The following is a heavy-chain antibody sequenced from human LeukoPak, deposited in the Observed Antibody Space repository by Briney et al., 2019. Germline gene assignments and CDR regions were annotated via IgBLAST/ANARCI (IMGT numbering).Heavy chain of an antibody. V-gene: IGHV3-48*01. CDR2: ISSSSTTI. CDR3: ARDRHRYHYDGSGYPPY. Sequence: GGSLRLSCAASGFTFSSYSMIWVRQAPGKGLEWASYISSSSTTIYYADSVKGRFTISRDNAKNSLYLQMNSLRAEDAAVYYCARDRHRYHYDGSGYPPYWGQGTLVTVSS. J-gene: IGHJ4*02. CDR1: GFTFSSYS. D-gene: IGHD3-22*01.